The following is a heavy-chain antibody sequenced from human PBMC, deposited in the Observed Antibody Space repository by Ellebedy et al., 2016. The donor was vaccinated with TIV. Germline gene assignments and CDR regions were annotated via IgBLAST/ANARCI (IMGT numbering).Heavy chain of an antibody. J-gene: IGHJ4*02. CDR1: GGSISSSSYY. CDR3: ARGRHNNFLVPFLTGYWFDY. V-gene: IGHV4-39*01. Sequence: SETLSLTCTVSGGSISSSSYYWGWIRQPPGKGLEWIGSIYYSGSTYYNPSLKSRVTISVDTSKNQFSLKLSSVTAADTAVYYCARGRHNNFLVPFLTGYWFDYWGQGTLVTVSS. CDR2: IYYSGST. D-gene: IGHD3-9*01.